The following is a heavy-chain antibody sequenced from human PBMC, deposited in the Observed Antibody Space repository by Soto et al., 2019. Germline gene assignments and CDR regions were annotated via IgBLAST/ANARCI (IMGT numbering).Heavy chain of an antibody. J-gene: IGHJ4*02. D-gene: IGHD1-7*01. CDR2: ITYDGSNK. CDR1: GFNFDNYG. CDR3: AKDRVGGTFYTPLGF. Sequence: PGGSLRRSGQASGFNFDNYGMHWVRQAPGKGLEWVAVITYDGSNKYYADSVKGRFTISRDNSKNTLSLHLNTLKPEHTAVYHCAKDRVGGTFYTPLGFWGQGTLVTVSS. V-gene: IGHV3-30*18.